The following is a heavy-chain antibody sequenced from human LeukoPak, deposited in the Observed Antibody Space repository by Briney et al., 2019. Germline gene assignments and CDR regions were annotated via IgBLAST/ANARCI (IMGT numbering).Heavy chain of an antibody. D-gene: IGHD4-17*01. J-gene: IGHJ6*02. V-gene: IGHV1-69*13. CDR3: ARGNPLEGDYGFRTTYYGMDV. CDR2: IIPIFGTA. Sequence: SVKVSCKAFGGTFSSYAISWVRQAPGQGLEWMGGIIPIFGTANYAQKFQGRVTITADESTSTAYMELSSLRSEDTAVYYCARGNPLEGDYGFRTTYYGMDVWGQGTTVTVSS. CDR1: GGTFSSYA.